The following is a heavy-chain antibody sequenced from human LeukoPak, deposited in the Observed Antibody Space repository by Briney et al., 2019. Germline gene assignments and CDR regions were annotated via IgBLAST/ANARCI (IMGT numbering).Heavy chain of an antibody. CDR2: IKQDGSTK. J-gene: IGHJ6*03. D-gene: IGHD5-24*01. CDR1: GFTFSTYW. CDR3: ARDQLHDYYYYYYMDV. V-gene: IGHV3-7*01. Sequence: GGSLRLSCAASGFTFSTYWMSWVRQAPGKGLEWVANIKQDGSTKYYADSVKGRFTISRDNSKNTLYLQMNSLRAEDTAVYYCARDQLHDYYYYYYMDVWGKGTTVTVSS.